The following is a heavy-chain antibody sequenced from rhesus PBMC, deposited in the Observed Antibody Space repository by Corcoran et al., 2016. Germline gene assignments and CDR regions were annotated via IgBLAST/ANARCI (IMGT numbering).Heavy chain of an antibody. J-gene: IGHJ4*01. CDR1: GYSISSGYY. CDR2: ITYRGST. D-gene: IGHD4-23*01. V-gene: IGHV4-122*02. Sequence: QVQLQESGPGLVKPSETLSLTCAVSGYSISSGYYWSWIRQPPGKGLEWIGYITYRGSTSYNPARNGRVTISRDTSKNQFALKLSSVTAADTAVYYCARGYSNYRYYFDYWGQGVLVTVSS. CDR3: ARGYSNYRYYFDY.